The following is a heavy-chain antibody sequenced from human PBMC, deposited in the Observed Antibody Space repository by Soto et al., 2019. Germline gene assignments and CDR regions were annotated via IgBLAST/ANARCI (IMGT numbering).Heavy chain of an antibody. V-gene: IGHV4-39*01. CDR1: GGSISSSSYY. CDR3: ARRGIAVAGSPLGEY. D-gene: IGHD6-19*01. CDR2: IYYIGST. Sequence: QLQLQESGPGLVKPSETLSLTCTVSGGSISSSSYYWGWIRQPPGKGLEWIGSIYYIGSTYYNPSLKSRVAISVDTSKNQFSLKLSSVAAAETAVYYCARRGIAVAGSPLGEYWGQGTLVTVSS. J-gene: IGHJ4*02.